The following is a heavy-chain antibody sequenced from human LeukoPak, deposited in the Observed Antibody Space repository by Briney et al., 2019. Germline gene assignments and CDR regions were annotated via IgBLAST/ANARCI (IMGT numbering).Heavy chain of an antibody. D-gene: IGHD6-13*01. CDR1: GGTFSSYA. CDR3: ARETRIAAACLEY. V-gene: IGHV1-69*06. Sequence: SVKVSCKASGGTFSSYAISWVRQAPGQGLEWMGGIIPIFGTANYAQKFQGRVTITADKSTSTAYMELSSLRSEDTAVYCCARETRIAAACLEYWGQGTLVTVSS. J-gene: IGHJ4*02. CDR2: IIPIFGTA.